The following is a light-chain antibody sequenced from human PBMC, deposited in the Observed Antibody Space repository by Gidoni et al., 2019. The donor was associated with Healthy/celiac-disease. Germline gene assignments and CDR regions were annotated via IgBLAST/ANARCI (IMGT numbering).Light chain of an antibody. J-gene: IGKJ4*01. V-gene: IGKV3-20*01. CDR3: QQYGSSPIT. CDR1: RSVSSSY. Sequence: EIVLTQSPGTLSLSPGERATLPCRASRSVSSSYLAWYQQKPGQAPRLLIYGASSRATGLPDRFSGSWSWTGFTLTISRLEPEDFAVYYCQQYGSSPITFGGEPKVEIK. CDR2: GAS.